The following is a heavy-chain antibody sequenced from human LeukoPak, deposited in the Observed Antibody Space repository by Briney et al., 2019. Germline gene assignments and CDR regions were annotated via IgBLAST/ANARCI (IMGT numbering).Heavy chain of an antibody. CDR3: AFHYDILTGFDYFDY. CDR2: ISGSGGST. J-gene: IGHJ4*02. V-gene: IGHV3-23*01. CDR1: GFTFSSYA. Sequence: GGSLRLSCAASGFTFSSYAMSWVRQAPGKGLEWVSAISGSGGSTYYADSVKGRFTISGDNSKNTLYLQMNSPRAEDTAVYYCAFHYDILTGFDYFDYWGQGTLVTVSS. D-gene: IGHD3-9*01.